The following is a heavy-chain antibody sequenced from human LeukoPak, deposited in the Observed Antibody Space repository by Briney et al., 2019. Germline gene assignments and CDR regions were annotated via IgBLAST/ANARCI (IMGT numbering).Heavy chain of an antibody. J-gene: IGHJ4*02. Sequence: ASVKVSCKASGYSFTSHAIHWARQAPGQRLEWMGWFTVGDGNTKYSEKFQGRVTITRDTSASTVYMELSSLRSEDTAVYYCARSQNGGYNYWGQGTLVTVSS. CDR1: GYSFTSHA. CDR3: ARSQNGGYNY. V-gene: IGHV1-3*01. D-gene: IGHD1-26*01. CDR2: FTVGDGNT.